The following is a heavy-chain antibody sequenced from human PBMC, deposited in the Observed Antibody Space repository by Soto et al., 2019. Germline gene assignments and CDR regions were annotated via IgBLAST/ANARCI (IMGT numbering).Heavy chain of an antibody. CDR2: ISAYNGNT. Sequence: ASVKVSCKASGYTFTSYGISWVRQAPGQGLEWMGWISAYNGNTNYAQKLQGRVTMTTDTSTSTAYMELRSLRSDDTAVYYCARYCSGGSCQGGGFDYWGQGTLVTVSS. J-gene: IGHJ4*02. CDR1: GYTFTSYG. D-gene: IGHD2-15*01. CDR3: ARYCSGGSCQGGGFDY. V-gene: IGHV1-18*01.